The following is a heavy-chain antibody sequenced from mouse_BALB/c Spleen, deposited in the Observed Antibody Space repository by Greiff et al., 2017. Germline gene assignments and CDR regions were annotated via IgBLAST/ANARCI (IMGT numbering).Heavy chain of an antibody. V-gene: IGHV14-3*02. Sequence: VQLKQSGAELVKPGASVKLSCTASGFNIKDTYMHWVKQRPEQGLEWIGRIDPANGNTKYDPKFQGKATITADTSSNTAYLQLSSLTSEDTAVYYCARSGYDYACRYFDYWGQGTTLTVSS. CDR1: GFNIKDTY. J-gene: IGHJ2*01. CDR3: ARSGYDYACRYFDY. D-gene: IGHD2-4*01. CDR2: IDPANGNT.